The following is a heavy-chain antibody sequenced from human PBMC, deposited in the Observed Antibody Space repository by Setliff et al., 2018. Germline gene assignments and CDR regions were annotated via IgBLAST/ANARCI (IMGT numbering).Heavy chain of an antibody. V-gene: IGHV5-51*01. CDR3: ARQAVAGNDAFDI. J-gene: IGHJ3*02. CDR2: IYPGDSDT. D-gene: IGHD6-19*01. Sequence: GASLKLSCHGSGYSFTSYWIGWVRQMPGKGLEWMGIIYPGDSDTRYSPSFQGQVTISADKSISTAYLQWSSLKASDTAMYYCARQAVAGNDAFDIWGQGTKVTVSS. CDR1: GYSFTSYW.